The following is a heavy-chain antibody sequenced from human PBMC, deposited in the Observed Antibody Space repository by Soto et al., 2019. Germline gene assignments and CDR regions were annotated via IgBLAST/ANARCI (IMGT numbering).Heavy chain of an antibody. J-gene: IGHJ5*02. Sequence: ASVKVSCKASGYSFRSYGIQCVRQAPGQSLEWMGWINVDNGDTKYSQNFQDRVTILRDTSASTVYMELSSLRTEDTAVYYCARVGLKYLRWFDPWGQGSLVTVSP. V-gene: IGHV1-3*01. D-gene: IGHD6-6*01. CDR1: GYSFRSYG. CDR3: ARVGLKYLRWFDP. CDR2: INVDNGDT.